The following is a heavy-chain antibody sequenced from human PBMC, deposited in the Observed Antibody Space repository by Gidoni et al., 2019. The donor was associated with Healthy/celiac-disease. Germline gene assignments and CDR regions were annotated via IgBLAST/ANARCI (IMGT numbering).Heavy chain of an antibody. CDR2: ISYDGSNK. D-gene: IGHD1-26*01. Sequence: GLEWVAVISYDGSNKYYADSVKGRFTISRDNSKNTLYLQMNSLRAEDTAVYYCARTYSGSYGDRGAYWGQGTLVTVSS. V-gene: IGHV3-30*01. CDR3: ARTYSGSYGDRGAY. J-gene: IGHJ4*02.